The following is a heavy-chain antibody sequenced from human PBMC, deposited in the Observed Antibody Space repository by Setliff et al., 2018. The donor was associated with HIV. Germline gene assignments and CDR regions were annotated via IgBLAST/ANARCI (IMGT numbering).Heavy chain of an antibody. J-gene: IGHJ6*03. CDR2: IYTNGAT. CDR1: GGSISSGSYY. D-gene: IGHD2-15*01. V-gene: IGHV4-61*09. Sequence: PSETLSLTCTVSGGSISSGSYYWSWIRQPAGKGLEWMGHIYTNGATKYNPSLKSRVTISRDTSKNQFSLKLTSVTAADTAVYYCARAKGYDYYMDVWGRGTTVTVS. CDR3: ARAKGYDYYMDV.